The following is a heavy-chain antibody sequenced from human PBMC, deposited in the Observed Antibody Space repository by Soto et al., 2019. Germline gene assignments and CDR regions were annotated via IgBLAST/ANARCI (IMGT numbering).Heavy chain of an antibody. D-gene: IGHD1-7*01. Sequence: ASVKVSCKASGYTFTSYGISWVRQAPGQGLEWMGWISAYNGNTNYAQKLQGRVTMTTDTSTSTAYMELRSLRSDDTAVYYCARRAAGTEAYAFDIWGQGTMVTVSS. V-gene: IGHV1-18*01. CDR1: GYTFTSYG. CDR2: ISAYNGNT. CDR3: ARRAAGTEAYAFDI. J-gene: IGHJ3*02.